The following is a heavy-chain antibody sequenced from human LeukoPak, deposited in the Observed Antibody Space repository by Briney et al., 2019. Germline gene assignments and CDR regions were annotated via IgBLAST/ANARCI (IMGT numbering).Heavy chain of an antibody. CDR1: GFTFSSYG. CDR2: ISYDGSNK. CDR3: AKECGGDCYIDY. J-gene: IGHJ4*02. V-gene: IGHV3-30*18. D-gene: IGHD2-21*02. Sequence: GGSLRLSCVASGFTFSSYGMHWVRQAPGKGLEWVAVISYDGSNKYYADSVKGRFTISRDNSKNTLYLQMNSLRAEDTAVYYCAKECGGDCYIDYWGQGTLVTVSS.